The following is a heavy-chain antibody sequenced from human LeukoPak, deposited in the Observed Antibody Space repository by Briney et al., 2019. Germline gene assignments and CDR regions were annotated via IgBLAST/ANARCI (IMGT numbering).Heavy chain of an antibody. D-gene: IGHD6-13*01. V-gene: IGHV3-23*01. CDR3: AKDRTSSWYCIYFDS. CDR1: GFTFSSYA. Sequence: AGGSLRLSCAASGFTFSSYAMSWVRQAPGKGLQWVSGISGSGSNTYYADSVKGRFTISRDNSKNTLYLQMNSLGAEDTAVYYCAKDRTSSWYCIYFDSWGQGALVTVSS. J-gene: IGHJ4*02. CDR2: ISGSGSNT.